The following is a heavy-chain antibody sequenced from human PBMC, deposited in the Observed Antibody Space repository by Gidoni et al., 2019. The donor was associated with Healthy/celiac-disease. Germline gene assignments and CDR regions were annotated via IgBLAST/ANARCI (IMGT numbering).Heavy chain of an antibody. D-gene: IGHD6-19*01. CDR3: ARDTTSGWSQGDYYYGMDV. Sequence: EVQLVESGGGLVKPGGSLRLSCAASGFTFSSYSMNWVRQAPGKGLEWVSSISSSSSYIYYADSVKGRFTISRDNAKNSLYLQMNSLRAEDTAVYYCARDTTSGWSQGDYYYGMDVWGQGTTVTVSS. V-gene: IGHV3-21*01. CDR2: ISSSSSYI. CDR1: GFTFSSYS. J-gene: IGHJ6*02.